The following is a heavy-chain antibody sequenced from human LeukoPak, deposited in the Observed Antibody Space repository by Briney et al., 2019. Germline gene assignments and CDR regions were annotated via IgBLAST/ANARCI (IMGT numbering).Heavy chain of an antibody. CDR2: IKQDGSEK. J-gene: IGHJ4*02. CDR3: ARRRLYSGSYYSY. Sequence: GGSLRLSCAASGFTFSGYWMSWVRQAPGKGLEWVANIKQDGSEKYYVDSVKGRFTISRDNAKNSLYLQMNSLRAEDTAVYYCARRRLYSGSYYSYWGQGTLVTVSS. V-gene: IGHV3-7*01. CDR1: GFTFSGYW. D-gene: IGHD1-26*01.